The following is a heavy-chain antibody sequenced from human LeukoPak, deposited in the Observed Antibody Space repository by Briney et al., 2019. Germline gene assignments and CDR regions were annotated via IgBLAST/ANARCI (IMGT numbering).Heavy chain of an antibody. V-gene: IGHV3-23*01. CDR1: GFTFSSYG. CDR2: ISGSGGRT. D-gene: IGHD5-18*01. J-gene: IGHJ3*02. Sequence: TGGSLRLSCAASGFTFSSYGMSWVRQTPGKGLEWVSGISGSGGRTYYADSVKGRFTISRDNSKNTLYLQMNSLRAEDTAVYYCARDRDTKPDAFDIWGQGTMVTVSS. CDR3: ARDRDTKPDAFDI.